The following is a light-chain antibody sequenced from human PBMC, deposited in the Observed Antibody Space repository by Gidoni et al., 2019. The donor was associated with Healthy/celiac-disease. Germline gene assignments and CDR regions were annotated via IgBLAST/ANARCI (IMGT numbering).Light chain of an antibody. CDR3: QQYGSSPYT. CDR1: QSVSSSY. J-gene: IGKJ2*01. V-gene: IGKV3-20*01. Sequence: DIVLTQSPCTLSLSPGERATLACRASQSVSSSYLAWYQQKPGQAPRLLICGASSRATGIPDRFSGSGSGTDFTLTITRLEPGDFAVDYCQQYGSSPYTFGQGTRLEIK. CDR2: GAS.